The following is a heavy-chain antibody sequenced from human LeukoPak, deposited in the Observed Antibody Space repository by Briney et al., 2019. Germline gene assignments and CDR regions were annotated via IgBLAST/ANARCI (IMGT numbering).Heavy chain of an antibody. CDR1: GFTFSNYA. CDR2: ISGGST. J-gene: IGHJ4*02. Sequence: GESLKISCAASGFTFSNYAMSWVRQAPGKGLECVSSISGGSTYYAESVKGRFTISRDNSKNTLYLQMNSLRAEDTAVYYCTDFENWGQGTLVTVSS. CDR3: TDFEN. V-gene: IGHV3-23*01.